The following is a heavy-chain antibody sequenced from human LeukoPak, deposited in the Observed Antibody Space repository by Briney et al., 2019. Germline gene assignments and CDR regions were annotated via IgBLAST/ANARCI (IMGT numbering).Heavy chain of an antibody. CDR2: IYHSGST. J-gene: IGHJ4*02. Sequence: PSETLSLTCAVSGYSISSGYYWGWIRQPPGKGLGWVGSIYHSGSTYYHPSLKSRVTISVDTSKHQFSLKLSSVTAADTAVYYCARHDVSAADYWGQGTLVTVSS. D-gene: IGHD3-16*01. V-gene: IGHV4-38-2*01. CDR1: GYSISSGYY. CDR3: ARHDVSAADY.